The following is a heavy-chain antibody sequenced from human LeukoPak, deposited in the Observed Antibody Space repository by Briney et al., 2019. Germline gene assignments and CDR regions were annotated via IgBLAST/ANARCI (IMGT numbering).Heavy chain of an antibody. V-gene: IGHV3-53*01. CDR2: IYSGGST. D-gene: IGHD2-2*01. J-gene: IGHJ6*02. CDR3: ARDGGVVVPESGMDV. CDR1: GFTVSSNY. Sequence: GGSLRLSCAASGFTVSSNYMSWVRQAPGKGLEWVSVIYSGGSTYYADSVKGRFTISRDNTKNTLYLQMNSLRAEDTAVYYCARDGGVVVPESGMDVWGQGTTVTVSS.